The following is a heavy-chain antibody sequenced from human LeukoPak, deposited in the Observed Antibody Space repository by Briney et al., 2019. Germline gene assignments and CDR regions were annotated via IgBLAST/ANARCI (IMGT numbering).Heavy chain of an antibody. Sequence: GSLRLSCAASGFTFSTHWMHWVCQTPGKGLVWVSRISPDGSRTAYADSVKGRFTISRDNARDTLYLQLNSLGAEDTAVYYCARVSSLWSFDYWGQGTLVTVSS. J-gene: IGHJ4*02. CDR1: GFTFSTHW. V-gene: IGHV3-74*01. CDR2: ISPDGSRT. D-gene: IGHD3-10*01. CDR3: ARVSSLWSFDY.